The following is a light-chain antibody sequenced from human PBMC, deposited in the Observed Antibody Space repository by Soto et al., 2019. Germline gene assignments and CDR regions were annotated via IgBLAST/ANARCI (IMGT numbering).Light chain of an antibody. CDR2: WAS. J-gene: IGKJ2*01. Sequence: DIVMTQSPDSLAVSLGERATINCKSSQSLLYSSNYRDDLAWYQQKPGQPPKLLIYWASTRESGVPDRFSGSGPGTEFTLTISSLQAEDVAVYYCQQYYSTPYTFGQGTKVDIK. CDR3: QQYYSTPYT. CDR1: QSLLYSSNYRDD. V-gene: IGKV4-1*01.